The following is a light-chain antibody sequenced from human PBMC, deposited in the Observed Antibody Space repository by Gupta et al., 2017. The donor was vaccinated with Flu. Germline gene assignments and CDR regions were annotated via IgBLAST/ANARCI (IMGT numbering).Light chain of an antibody. J-gene: IGLJ2*01. CDR1: NSNIGAGYD. CDR3: QSYDSSLSAVV. CDR2: GNN. Sequence: QSVLTQPPSVFGAPGQRVTISCTGSNSNIGAGYDVHWYQQLPGTAPKLLIYGNNNRPSRVPDRFSNSKSGTSASLAITGFQAEDEGDYYCQSYDSSLSAVVFGGGTKLTVL. V-gene: IGLV1-40*01.